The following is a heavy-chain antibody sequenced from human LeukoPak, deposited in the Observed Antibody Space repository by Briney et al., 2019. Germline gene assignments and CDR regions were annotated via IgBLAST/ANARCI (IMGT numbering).Heavy chain of an antibody. Sequence: GSLRLSCAASGFTFSNAWMSWIRQPPGKGLEWIGEINHSGNTNYNSSLKSRVTISVDTSKNQFSLKLSSVTAADTAVYYCASLIFCGGDCLWGQGTLVTVSS. D-gene: IGHD2-21*02. CDR3: ASLIFCGGDCL. CDR1: GFTFSNAW. J-gene: IGHJ4*02. V-gene: IGHV4-34*01. CDR2: INHSGNT.